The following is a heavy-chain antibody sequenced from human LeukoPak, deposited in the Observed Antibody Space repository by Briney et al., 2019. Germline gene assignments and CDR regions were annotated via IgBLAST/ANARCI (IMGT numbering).Heavy chain of an antibody. V-gene: IGHV3-30-3*01. J-gene: IGHJ4*02. CDR3: ARDYYDSSGESDY. CDR2: ISYDGSNK. Sequence: PGGSLRLSCAASGFTFSSYAMHWVRQAPGKGLEWVAVISYDGSNKYYADSVKGRFTISRDNSKNTLYLQMNSLRAEDTAVYYCARDYYDSSGESDYWGQGTLVTVSS. D-gene: IGHD3-22*01. CDR1: GFTFSSYA.